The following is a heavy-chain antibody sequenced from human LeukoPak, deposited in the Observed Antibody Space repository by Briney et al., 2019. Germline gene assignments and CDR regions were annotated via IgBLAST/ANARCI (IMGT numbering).Heavy chain of an antibody. J-gene: IGHJ6*03. D-gene: IGHD1-26*01. Sequence: GGSLRLSCAASGFTFSDYYMTWIRQAPGKGLEWVSYISGSGDTIYYADSVKGRFTISRDNAKNSLYLQMNSLRAENTAVYYCARDRQSGFLEDYYYVDVWGKGTTVTVSS. CDR2: ISGSGDTI. V-gene: IGHV3-11*04. CDR1: GFTFSDYY. CDR3: ARDRQSGFLEDYYYVDV.